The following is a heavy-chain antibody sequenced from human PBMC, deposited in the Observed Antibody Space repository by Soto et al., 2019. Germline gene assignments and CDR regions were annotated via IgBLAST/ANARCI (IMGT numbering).Heavy chain of an antibody. CDR2: ISSSSSYI. Sequence: GSLRLSCAASGFTFSSYSMNWVRQAPGKGLEWVSSISSSSSYIYYADSVKGRFTISRDNAKNSLYLQMNSLRAEDTAVYYCARGASVVVPAAWHFDYWRQGSLVTVSS. CDR3: ARGASVVVPAAWHFDY. CDR1: GFTFSSYS. V-gene: IGHV3-21*01. D-gene: IGHD2-2*01. J-gene: IGHJ4*02.